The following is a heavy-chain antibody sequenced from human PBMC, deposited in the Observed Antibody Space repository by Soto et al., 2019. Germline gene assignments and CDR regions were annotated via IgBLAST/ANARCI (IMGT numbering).Heavy chain of an antibody. Sequence: SETLSLTCTVSGGSVSSGSYYLSWIRQPPGKGLEWIGYIYYSGSTNYNPSLKSRVTISVDTSKNQFSLKLSSVTAADTAVYYCATGGRAYYYYYGMDVWGQGTTVTVSS. CDR2: IYYSGST. CDR1: GGSVSSGSYY. D-gene: IGHD3-16*01. CDR3: ATGGRAYYYYYGMDV. V-gene: IGHV4-61*01. J-gene: IGHJ6*02.